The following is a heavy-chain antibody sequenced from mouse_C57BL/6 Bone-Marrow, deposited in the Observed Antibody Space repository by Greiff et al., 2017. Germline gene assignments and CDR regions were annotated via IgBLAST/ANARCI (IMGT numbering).Heavy chain of an antibody. CDR3: ARNYYAMDY. V-gene: IGHV5-6*01. CDR2: ISSGGSYT. J-gene: IGHJ4*01. Sequence: EVMLVESGGDLVKPGGSLKLSCAASGFTFSSYGISWVRQTPDKRLEWVATISSGGSYTYYPASVKGRFTISRDNAKNTLYLQMSSLKSEDTAMYYCARNYYAMDYWGQGTAVTVSS. CDR1: GFTFSSYG.